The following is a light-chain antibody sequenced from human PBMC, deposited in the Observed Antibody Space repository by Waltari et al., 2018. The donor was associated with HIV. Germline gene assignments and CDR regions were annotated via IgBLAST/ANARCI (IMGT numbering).Light chain of an antibody. Sequence: EIVLTKSPGTLSLSPGERATLSCRASQSVSSIYLAWYQQKPGQAPRLLIYGASNRATGIPDRFSGSGSGTDFTLIISRLEPEDFAVYYCQHYRSSPPTYTFGQGTKLEMK. V-gene: IGKV3-20*01. J-gene: IGKJ2*01. CDR1: QSVSSIY. CDR2: GAS. CDR3: QHYRSSPPTYT.